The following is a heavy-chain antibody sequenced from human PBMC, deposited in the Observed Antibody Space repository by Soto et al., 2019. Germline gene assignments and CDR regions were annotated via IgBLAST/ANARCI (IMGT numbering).Heavy chain of an antibody. CDR3: TRSLSYYYDTSGYYLNWFDP. D-gene: IGHD3-22*01. J-gene: IGHJ5*02. CDR1: GFTFGDYA. CDR2: IRSKAYGGTT. V-gene: IGHV3-49*03. Sequence: GGSLRLSCTASGFTFGDYAMSWFRQAPGKGLEWVGFIRSKAYGGTTEYAASVKGRFTISRDDSRSIAYLQMNSLKTEDTAVYYSTRSLSYYYDTSGYYLNWFDPWGQGTLVTVSS.